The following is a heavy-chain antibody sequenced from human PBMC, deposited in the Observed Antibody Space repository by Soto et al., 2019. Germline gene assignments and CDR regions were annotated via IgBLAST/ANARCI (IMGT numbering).Heavy chain of an antibody. J-gene: IGHJ6*02. D-gene: IGHD6-19*01. Sequence: GGSLRLSCAASGFTFSSYSMNWVRQAPGKGLEWVSSISSSSSYIYYADSVKGRFTISRDNAKNSLYLQMNSLRAEDTAVYYCARTSSPSGYYYYGMDVWGQGTTVTVSS. CDR3: ARTSSPSGYYYYGMDV. V-gene: IGHV3-21*01. CDR2: ISSSSSYI. CDR1: GFTFSSYS.